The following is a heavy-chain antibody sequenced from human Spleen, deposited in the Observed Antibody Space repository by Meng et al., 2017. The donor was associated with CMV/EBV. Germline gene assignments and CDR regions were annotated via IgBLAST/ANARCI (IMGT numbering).Heavy chain of an antibody. Sequence: GESLKISCATSGFTFSSYGIHWVRQAPGKGLEWVAVISHDGNKKYYVDSVKGRFTTSRDNAENTMSLQMNSLRVEDTAVYYCAKGTIFQWGDGIDMWGQGTMVTVSS. CDR3: AKGTIFQWGDGIDM. V-gene: IGHV3-30*18. D-gene: IGHD3-3*01. CDR2: ISHDGNKK. CDR1: GFTFSSYG. J-gene: IGHJ3*02.